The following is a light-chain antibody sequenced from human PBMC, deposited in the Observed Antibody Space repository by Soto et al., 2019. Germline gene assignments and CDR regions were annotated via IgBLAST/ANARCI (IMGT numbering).Light chain of an antibody. CDR3: QQYGTSPMYT. CDR1: QSVSSRY. J-gene: IGKJ2*01. CDR2: GAS. Sequence: ELGVTQSPCTLSLSPGDRATLYCSASQSVSSRYFAWYHHTPCQAPRLLIYGASSRATGIPDRFSGSGSVTAFTLTKSRLEHEASAVYYCQQYGTSPMYT. V-gene: IGKV3-20*01.